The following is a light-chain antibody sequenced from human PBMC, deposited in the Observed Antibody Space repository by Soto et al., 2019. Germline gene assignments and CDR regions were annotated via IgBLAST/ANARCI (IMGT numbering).Light chain of an antibody. V-gene: IGKV1-39*01. CDR2: AAS. CDR1: QSISRD. CDR3: QQNYSTPLA. Sequence: IQMTQSPFSLSASVGDRVTITWRASQSISRDLNWYQQKPGKAPNLLIYAASTLESGVPSRFSGSGSGTDFTLTISSLQLEDFATYYCQQNYSTPLAFGGGTKVDIK. J-gene: IGKJ4*01.